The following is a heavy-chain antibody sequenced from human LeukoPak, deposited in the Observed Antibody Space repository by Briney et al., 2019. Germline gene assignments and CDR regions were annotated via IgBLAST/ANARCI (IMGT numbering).Heavy chain of an antibody. D-gene: IGHD1-26*01. V-gene: IGHV3-21*04. CDR1: GFTFSSYS. CDR3: ARHTDGSLSLDY. CDR2: ITSSSNYI. J-gene: IGHJ4*02. Sequence: GGSLRLSCPASGFTFSSYSMNWVRQAPGKGLEWVSYITSSSNYIYYADSVKGRFTISRNNAKKSLHLQMNSLRAEDAAVYYCARHTDGSLSLDYWGQGTLVTVSS.